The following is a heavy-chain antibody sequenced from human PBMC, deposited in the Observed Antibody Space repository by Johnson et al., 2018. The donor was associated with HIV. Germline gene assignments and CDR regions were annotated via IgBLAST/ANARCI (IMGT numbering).Heavy chain of an antibody. D-gene: IGHD2-15*01. Sequence: QVQLVESGGGVVQPGRSLRLSCAASGFTFSNYGMHWVRQAPGKGLEWVAVIWFDGSNKYYADSVKGRFTISRDNSKNSLYLQMNSLRAEDTAVYYCARDVGSGPAFDIWGQGTMVTVSS. CDR3: ARDVGSGPAFDI. V-gene: IGHV3-33*01. CDR2: IWFDGSNK. CDR1: GFTFSNYG. J-gene: IGHJ3*02.